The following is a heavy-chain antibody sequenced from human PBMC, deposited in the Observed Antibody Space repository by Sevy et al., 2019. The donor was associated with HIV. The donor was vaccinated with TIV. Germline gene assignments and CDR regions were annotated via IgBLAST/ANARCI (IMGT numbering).Heavy chain of an antibody. CDR2: ITYDGSSK. V-gene: IGHV3-30*02. Sequence: GGSLRLSCAASGFIFSSYGMHWVRQAPGKGLEWVTIITYDGSSKYYADSVKGRFTISRDNSENILYLKMNSLRTDDTAVYYCVKGGVTWELLDYWGQGTLVTVSS. D-gene: IGHD1-26*01. CDR1: GFIFSSYG. J-gene: IGHJ4*02. CDR3: VKGGVTWELLDY.